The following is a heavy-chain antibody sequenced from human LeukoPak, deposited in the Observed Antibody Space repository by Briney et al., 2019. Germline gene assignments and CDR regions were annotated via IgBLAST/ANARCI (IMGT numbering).Heavy chain of an antibody. J-gene: IGHJ6*03. CDR3: ARGGTYSSSWYGDSIYYYYYYMDV. CDR2: IRSKANSYAT. Sequence: GGSLRLSCAASGFTFSGSAMHWVRQASGKGLEWVGRIRSKANSYATAYAASVKGRFTISRHDSKNTAYLQMNSLKTEDTAVYYCARGGTYSSSWYGDSIYYYYYYMDVWGKGTTVTVSS. D-gene: IGHD6-13*01. V-gene: IGHV3-73*01. CDR1: GFTFSGSA.